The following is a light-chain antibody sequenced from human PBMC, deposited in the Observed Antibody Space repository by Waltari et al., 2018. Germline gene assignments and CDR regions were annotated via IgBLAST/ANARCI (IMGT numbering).Light chain of an antibody. CDR3: QQTYNTPWT. Sequence: DIQMTQSPSSLSASVGDRVTITCRASQSISNYLNWYQQKPGKAPTLLIYAASSLQSGVPSRFGGSGSGTDFTLTISSLQPEDFATYYCQQTYNTPWTFGQGTKVEIK. CDR1: QSISNY. CDR2: AAS. J-gene: IGKJ1*01. V-gene: IGKV1-39*01.